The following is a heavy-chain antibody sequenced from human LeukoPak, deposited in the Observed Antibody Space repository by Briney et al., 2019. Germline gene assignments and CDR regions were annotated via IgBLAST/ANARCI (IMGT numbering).Heavy chain of an antibody. CDR2: IFYSGGA. CDR1: GGSIRSYY. D-gene: IGHD6-13*01. CDR3: ARVYYSNSYDYWYFDL. Sequence: SETLSLTCTVSGGSIRSYYWSWIRQPPGKGLEWIGYIFYSGGANHNPSLKSRVTISVDTSKNQFSLKLTSVTAADTAVYYCARVYYSNSYDYWYFDLWGRGTLVTVSS. V-gene: IGHV4-59*01. J-gene: IGHJ2*01.